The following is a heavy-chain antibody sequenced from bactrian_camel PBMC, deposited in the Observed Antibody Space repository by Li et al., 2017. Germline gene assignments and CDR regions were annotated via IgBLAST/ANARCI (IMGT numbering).Heavy chain of an antibody. CDR1: GDTRNINA. CDR3: AVDRGTGCKFRAGTAY. D-gene: IGHD6*01. CDR2: RTYSDTT. J-gene: IGHJ4*01. V-gene: IGHV3S53*01. Sequence: HVQLVESGGGSVQAGGSLTISCEVSGDTRNINAMAWFRQAPGKEREEVGIARTYSDTTSYGNPVKGRFTIVVDNAKDTMYLQMNNLNQEDTARYYCAVDRGTGCKFRAGTAYWGQGTQVTVS.